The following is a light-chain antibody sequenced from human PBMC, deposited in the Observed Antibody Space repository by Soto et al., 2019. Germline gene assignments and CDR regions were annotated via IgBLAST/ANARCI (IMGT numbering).Light chain of an antibody. J-gene: IGKJ5*01. CDR3: QQRNSWPPIT. V-gene: IGKV3-11*01. CDR2: DAS. CDR1: QSVSSY. Sequence: IVLTQSPVTLSLSPGGRATLSCRASQSVSSYLAWYQQKPGQAPRLLIYDASNRATGIPARFSGSGSGTDFTLTIDNLQPEDFAIYYCQQRNSWPPITFGQGTRLEIK.